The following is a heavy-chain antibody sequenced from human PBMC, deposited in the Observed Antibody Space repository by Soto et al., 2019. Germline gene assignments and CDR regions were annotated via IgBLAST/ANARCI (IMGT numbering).Heavy chain of an antibody. D-gene: IGHD3-22*01. V-gene: IGHV4-31*03. CDR2: IYYSGST. CDR3: ANFSPSSGDAFDI. CDR1: GGSISSGGYY. Sequence: QVQLQESGPGLVKPSQTLSLTCTVSGGSISSGGYYWSWIRQHPGKGLEWIGYIYYSGSTYYNPSPKSRVTISVDTSKNQFSLKLSSVTAADTAVYYCANFSPSSGDAFDIWGQGTMVTVSS. J-gene: IGHJ3*02.